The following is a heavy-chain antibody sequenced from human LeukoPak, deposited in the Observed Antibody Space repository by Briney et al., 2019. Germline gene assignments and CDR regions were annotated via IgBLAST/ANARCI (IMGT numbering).Heavy chain of an antibody. Sequence: ASVKVSCKASGGTFSSYAISWVRQAPGQGLEWMGGIIPIFGTANYAQKFQGRVTITADKSTSTAYMELSSLRSEDTAVYYCARPTYDSTTRDAFDICGQGTMVTVSS. J-gene: IGHJ3*02. CDR3: ARPTYDSTTRDAFDI. CDR2: IIPIFGTA. CDR1: GGTFSSYA. D-gene: IGHD3-22*01. V-gene: IGHV1-69*06.